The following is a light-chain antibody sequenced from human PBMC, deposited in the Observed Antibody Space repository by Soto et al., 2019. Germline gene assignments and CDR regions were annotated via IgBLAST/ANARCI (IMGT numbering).Light chain of an antibody. Sequence: DIQMTQSPSSLSASVGDRVIITCRASQSISNYLNWYQQKPGKAPKLLIYAASSLRSGVPSRFSGRGSGTDFTLTISSLQPEDFATYYCQQSYSTPVTFGGGTKVEIK. CDR3: QQSYSTPVT. CDR2: AAS. J-gene: IGKJ4*01. CDR1: QSISNY. V-gene: IGKV1-39*01.